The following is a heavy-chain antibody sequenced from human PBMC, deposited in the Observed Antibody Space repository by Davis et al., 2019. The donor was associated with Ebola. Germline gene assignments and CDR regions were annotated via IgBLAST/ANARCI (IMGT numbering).Heavy chain of an antibody. CDR2: INQSGST. D-gene: IGHD3-3*01. J-gene: IGHJ5*01. CDR3: ASRVVTVFGEGWFES. V-gene: IGHV4-34*01. Sequence: MPSETLSLTCAVYGGSFSNYHWTWIRQPPGKGLEWIGDINQSGSTNNNPSLKSRVPISVDTSRNQFSLRLTSVTAADTAMYYCASRVVTVFGEGWFESWGQGSLVTVST. CDR1: GGSFSNYH.